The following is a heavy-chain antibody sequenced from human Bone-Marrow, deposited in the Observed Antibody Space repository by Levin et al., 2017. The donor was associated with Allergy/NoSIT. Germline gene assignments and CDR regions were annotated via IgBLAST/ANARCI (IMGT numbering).Heavy chain of an antibody. J-gene: IGHJ4*02. V-gene: IGHV3-23*01. D-gene: IGHD2-15*01. CDR2: ISDNSGST. CDR1: GLSFTTYA. CDR3: AKVLGYCRGGSCNTFFDY. Sequence: PGGSLRLSCEVSGLSFTTYAMSWVRQAPGKRLEWVSGISDNSGSTYYAGSVKGGFSISRDHSRDTVYLQMNNLRAEDTAVYYCAKVLGYCRGGSCNTFFDYWGQGTLVTVSS.